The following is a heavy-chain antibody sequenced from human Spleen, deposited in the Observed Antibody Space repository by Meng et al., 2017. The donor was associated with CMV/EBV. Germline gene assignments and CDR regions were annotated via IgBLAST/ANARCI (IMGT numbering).Heavy chain of an antibody. J-gene: IGHJ5*02. CDR3: ATVKRDCNNSSCYKGWFDP. Sequence: ASVKVPCKASGYTFTGYYMHWVRQAPGQGLEWMGWINPNSGGTNYAQKFQVRVTMTRDTSISTAYMELSRLRSDDTAVYYCATVKRDCNNSSCYKGWFDPWGQGTLVTVSS. D-gene: IGHD2-2*02. CDR2: INPNSGGT. CDR1: GYTFTGYY. V-gene: IGHV1-2*02.